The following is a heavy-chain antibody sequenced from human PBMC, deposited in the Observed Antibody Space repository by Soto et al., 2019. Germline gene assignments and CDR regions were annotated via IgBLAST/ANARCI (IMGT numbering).Heavy chain of an antibody. Sequence: GGSLRLSCAASGFTFDDYAMHWVRQAPGKGLEWVSGISWNSGSIGYADSVKGRFTISRDNAKNSLYLQMNSLRAEDTALYYCAKDISTMVRGVGMDVWGKGTTVTVSS. CDR2: ISWNSGSI. D-gene: IGHD3-10*01. CDR3: AKDISTMVRGVGMDV. CDR1: GFTFDDYA. J-gene: IGHJ6*03. V-gene: IGHV3-9*01.